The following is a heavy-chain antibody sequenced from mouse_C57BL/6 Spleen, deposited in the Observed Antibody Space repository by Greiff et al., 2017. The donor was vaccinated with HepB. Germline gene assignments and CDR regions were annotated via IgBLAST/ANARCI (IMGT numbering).Heavy chain of an antibody. D-gene: IGHD1-1*01. J-gene: IGHJ3*01. Sequence: VKLVESDAELVKPGASVKISCKVSGYTFTDHTIHWMKQRPEQGLEWIGYIYPRDGSTKYNEKFKGKATLTADKSSSTAYMQLNSLTSEDSAVYFCAREGYYGSSWFAYWGQGTLVTVSA. CDR1: GYTFTDHT. CDR2: IYPRDGST. CDR3: AREGYYGSSWFAY. V-gene: IGHV1-78*01.